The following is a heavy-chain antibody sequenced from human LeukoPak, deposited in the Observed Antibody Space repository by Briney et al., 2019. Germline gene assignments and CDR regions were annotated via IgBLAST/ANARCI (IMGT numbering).Heavy chain of an antibody. CDR2: IYHSGST. D-gene: IGHD3-10*01. J-gene: IGHJ5*02. Sequence: SSETLSLTCAVSGYSISSGYYWGWIRQPPGKGLEWIGRIYHSGSTYYNPSLKSRVPISVDTSKNQSSLKLSSVPAADTAVYYGARHGGSGSYYNWFDPWGQGTLVTVSS. CDR1: GYSISSGYY. CDR3: ARHGGSGSYYNWFDP. V-gene: IGHV4-38-2*01.